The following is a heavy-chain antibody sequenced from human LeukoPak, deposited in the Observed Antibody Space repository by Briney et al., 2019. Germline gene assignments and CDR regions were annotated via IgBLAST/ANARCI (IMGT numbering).Heavy chain of an antibody. CDR3: ARVPYYYDSSGGEAATHAFDI. CDR1: GGSISSYY. CDR2: IYYSGST. V-gene: IGHV4-59*01. J-gene: IGHJ3*02. D-gene: IGHD3-22*01. Sequence: KTSETLSLTCTVSGGSISSYYWSWIRQPPGKGLEWIGYIYYSGSTNYNPSLKSRVTISVDTSKNQFSLKLSSVTAADTAVYYCARVPYYYDSSGGEAATHAFDIWGQGTMVTVSS.